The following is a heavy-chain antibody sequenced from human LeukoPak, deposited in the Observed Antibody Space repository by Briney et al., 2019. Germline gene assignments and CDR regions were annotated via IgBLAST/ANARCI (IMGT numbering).Heavy chain of an antibody. D-gene: IGHD3-10*01. CDR3: ASSPEFTWYFDL. Sequence: GASVKVSFKASGYTFTGYLIHWVRQAPGQGLEWMGWISPDRGDTNYAPKFQGRVTMTRDTSIRTVYVEMSRLRSDDTAVYYCASSPEFTWYFDLWGRGTLVTVSS. CDR1: GYTFTGYL. V-gene: IGHV1-2*02. CDR2: ISPDRGDT. J-gene: IGHJ2*01.